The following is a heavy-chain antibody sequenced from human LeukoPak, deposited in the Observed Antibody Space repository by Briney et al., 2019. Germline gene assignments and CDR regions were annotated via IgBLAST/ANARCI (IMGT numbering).Heavy chain of an antibody. D-gene: IGHD3-22*01. Sequence: SETLSLTCAVYGGSFSGYYWSWIRQPAGKGLEWIGRIYTSGSTNYNPSLKSRVTMSVDTSKNQFSLKLSSVTAADTAVYYCARGKGYYDSSGYWRGMDVWGQGTTVTVSS. CDR3: ARGKGYYDSSGYWRGMDV. CDR1: GGSFSGYY. CDR2: IYTSGST. J-gene: IGHJ6*02. V-gene: IGHV4-59*10.